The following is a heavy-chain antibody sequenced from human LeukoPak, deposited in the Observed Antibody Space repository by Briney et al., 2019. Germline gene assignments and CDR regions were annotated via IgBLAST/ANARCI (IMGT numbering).Heavy chain of an antibody. V-gene: IGHV1-18*01. CDR1: GYTFTSYG. Sequence: GASVNVSCKASGYTFTSYGISWVRQPPAPGLEWVGWISTYNGNTNNAQKLQDRLAITTDTSTSTHYMELRSLRSDEAAVYYCARDIAKGDDFWSGYYGFDYWGQGTLVTVSS. CDR3: ARDIAKGDDFWSGYYGFDY. CDR2: ISTYNGNT. J-gene: IGHJ4*02. D-gene: IGHD3-3*01.